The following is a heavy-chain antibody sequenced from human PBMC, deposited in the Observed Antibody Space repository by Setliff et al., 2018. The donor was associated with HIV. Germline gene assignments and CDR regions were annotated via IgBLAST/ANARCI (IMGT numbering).Heavy chain of an antibody. CDR1: GGSTSTSGYY. V-gene: IGHV4-39*01. CDR2: IYSSGST. D-gene: IGHD1-26*01. J-gene: IGHJ6*02. CDR3: ARWAEVDGMDV. Sequence: PSETLSLTCTVSGGSTSTSGYYWGWIRQPPGKGREWIGSIYSSGSTYYNPSLKSRVTISVDTSKNQFSLKLKSVTAADTAVYYCARWAEVDGMDVWGQGTTVTVSS.